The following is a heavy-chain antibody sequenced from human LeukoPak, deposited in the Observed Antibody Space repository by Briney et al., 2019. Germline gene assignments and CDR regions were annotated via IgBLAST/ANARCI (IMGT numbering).Heavy chain of an antibody. J-gene: IGHJ6*02. V-gene: IGHV3-48*03. Sequence: GGSLRLSCLASGFTLESYAMTWVRQAPGKGLEWVSDMSSSGSPIYYADSVKGRSTISRDNSKNSLFLQMNSQRAEETCTYYCARLRSGFQAGYGMDVWGQGTTVIVSS. CDR1: GFTLESYA. CDR3: ARLRSGFQAGYGMDV. D-gene: IGHD5-12*01. CDR2: MSSSGSPI.